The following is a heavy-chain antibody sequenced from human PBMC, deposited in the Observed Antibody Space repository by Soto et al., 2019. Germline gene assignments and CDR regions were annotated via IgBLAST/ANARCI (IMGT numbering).Heavy chain of an antibody. CDR1: GFNFNNAW. CDR3: TTDFNYDY. CDR2: IKGKTDGETI. J-gene: IGHJ4*02. V-gene: IGHV3-15*07. Sequence: EVQLVESGGGLVKPGGSLTLSCAASGFNFNNAWMNWVRQAPGKGLEWVGRIKGKTDGETIDYAAPVKGRFIISRDNLNGTLFLQMNGLTTEDTAVYYCTTDFNYDYWGQGTLVTVSS.